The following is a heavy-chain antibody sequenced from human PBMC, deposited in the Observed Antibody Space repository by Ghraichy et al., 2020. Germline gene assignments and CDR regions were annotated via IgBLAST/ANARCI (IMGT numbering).Heavy chain of an antibody. V-gene: IGHV3-21*01. CDR1: GFTFSSYI. J-gene: IGHJ5*02. CDR3: ARSACSGGSCYSGWFDP. CDR2: ISGSSSYI. Sequence: GGSLRLSCAASGFTFSSYIMNWVRQAPGKGLEWVSSISGSSSYIYYADSVKGRFTISRDNAKNSLYLQMNLRAEDTAVYYCARSACSGGSCYSGWFDPWGQGTLVTVSS. D-gene: IGHD2-15*01.